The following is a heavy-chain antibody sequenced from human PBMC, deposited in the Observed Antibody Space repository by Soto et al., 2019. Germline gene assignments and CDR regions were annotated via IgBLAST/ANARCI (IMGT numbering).Heavy chain of an antibody. J-gene: IGHJ4*02. V-gene: IGHV4-4*07. D-gene: IGHD6-19*01. Sequence: LSLTCTVSGGSISGYYWSWIRQPAGKGLEWIGRIYTSGSTNYNPSLKSRVTMSVDTSKNQFSLKLSSVTAADTAVYYCARSQQWLVLYFDYWGQGTLVTVSS. CDR2: IYTSGST. CDR1: GGSISGYY. CDR3: ARSQQWLVLYFDY.